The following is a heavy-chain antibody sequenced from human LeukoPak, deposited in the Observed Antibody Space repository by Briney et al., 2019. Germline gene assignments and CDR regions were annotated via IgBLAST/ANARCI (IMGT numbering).Heavy chain of an antibody. J-gene: IGHJ4*02. Sequence: GSLRLSCAASGFTFSSYAMSWIRQPAGKGLEWIGRIYTSGSTNYNPSLKSRVTMSVDTSKNQFSLKLSSVTAADTAVYYCARDGDKRYFYFDYWGQGTLVTVSS. CDR2: IYTSGST. CDR1: GFTFSSYA. CDR3: ARDGDKRYFYFDY. V-gene: IGHV4-4*07. D-gene: IGHD5-18*01.